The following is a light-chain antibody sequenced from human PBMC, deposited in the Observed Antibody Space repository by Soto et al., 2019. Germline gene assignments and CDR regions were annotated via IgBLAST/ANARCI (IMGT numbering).Light chain of an antibody. CDR2: DDN. CDR3: GSWDSSLSAYV. CDR1: SSNIGGTS. J-gene: IGLJ1*01. Sequence: QPVLTQPPSVSAAPGQQVTISCSGCSSNIGGTSVSWYQQLPGTAPKLLIYDDNKRPSGIPDRFSGSKSGTSATLGITGFQTGDEADYYCGSWDSSLSAYVFGTGAKVTVL. V-gene: IGLV1-51*01.